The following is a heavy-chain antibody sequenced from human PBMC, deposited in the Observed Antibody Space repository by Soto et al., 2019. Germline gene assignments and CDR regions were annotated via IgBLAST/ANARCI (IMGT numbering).Heavy chain of an antibody. CDR1: GFTFSSYG. Sequence: QVQLVESGGGVVQPGRSLRLSCAASGFTFSSYGMHWVRQAPGKGLEWVAVIWYDGSNKYYADSVKGRFTISRDNSKNTLYRQMNRLRAEDTAVYYCARDRVGSGSYYVIDYWGQGTLVTVSS. CDR3: ARDRVGSGSYYVIDY. CDR2: IWYDGSNK. D-gene: IGHD1-26*01. V-gene: IGHV3-33*01. J-gene: IGHJ4*02.